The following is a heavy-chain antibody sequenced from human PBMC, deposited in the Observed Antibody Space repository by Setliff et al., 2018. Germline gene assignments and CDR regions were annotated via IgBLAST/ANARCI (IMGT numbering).Heavy chain of an antibody. CDR1: GYTFTNSI. CDR3: AISSLSICSGGSCPNAFDI. V-gene: IGHV1-18*04. Sequence: ASVKVSCKASGYTFTNSIMNWVRQAPGLGLEWMGWIGAYNGNTYHAQKFQDRLSMTTDTSTSTAYMELRSLRADDTAVYYCAISSLSICSGGSCPNAFDIWGQGTLVTVSS. CDR2: IGAYNGNT. J-gene: IGHJ3*02. D-gene: IGHD2-15*01.